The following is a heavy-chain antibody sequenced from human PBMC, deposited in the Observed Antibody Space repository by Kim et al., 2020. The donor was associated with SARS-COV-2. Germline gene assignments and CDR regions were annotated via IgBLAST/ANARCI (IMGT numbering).Heavy chain of an antibody. CDR3: ASVVGFYGSGYWNSIDV. J-gene: IGHJ6*02. D-gene: IGHD3-10*01. V-gene: IGHV4-59*02. CDR2: IYDSGTT. Sequence: SETLSLTCTVSGGSVSSYCWSWIRQSPGKGLEYFGEIYDSGTTNYNPSLKSRVTISVDSSKNQFSLKLSSVTAADTAVYYCASVVGFYGSGYWNSIDVWGQGITVTVSS. CDR1: GGSVSSYC.